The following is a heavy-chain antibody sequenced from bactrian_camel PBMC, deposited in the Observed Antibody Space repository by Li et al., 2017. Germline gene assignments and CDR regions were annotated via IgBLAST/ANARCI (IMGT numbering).Heavy chain of an antibody. D-gene: IGHD3*01. J-gene: IGHJ4*01. Sequence: HVQLVESGGGPVQAGESLRLSCTASGFSLEDSAMGWYRQAPGNECGMGSTITGDGIPTYTDSVKGRFTISRDNAKNTIYLQMNDLKPEDSAEYYCSGLAAVQALGEMPCIWAQGTQVTVS. CDR2: ITGDGIP. CDR1: GFSLEDSA. CDR3: SGLAAVQALGEMPCI. V-gene: IGHV3S60*01.